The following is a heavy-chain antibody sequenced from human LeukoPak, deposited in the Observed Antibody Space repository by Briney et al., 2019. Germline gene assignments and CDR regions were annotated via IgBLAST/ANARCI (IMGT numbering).Heavy chain of an antibody. J-gene: IGHJ4*02. CDR3: AKADRGIFDY. CDR1: GFTFSSYA. Sequence: GGSLRLSCAASGFTFSSYAMSWVRQAPGKGLEWVSSIGGSSGSTYYADSVKGRFTISRDNSRTTLYLQMNSLRAEDTAVYYCAKADRGIFDYWGQGTLVTVSS. D-gene: IGHD2-15*01. CDR2: IGGSSGST. V-gene: IGHV3-23*01.